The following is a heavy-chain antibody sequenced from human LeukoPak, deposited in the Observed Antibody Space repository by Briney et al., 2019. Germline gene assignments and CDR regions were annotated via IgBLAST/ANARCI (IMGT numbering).Heavy chain of an antibody. CDR3: ARGSFSGSYYNEPGIDAFDI. V-gene: IGHV3-13*05. CDR1: GFTFSSYD. J-gene: IGHJ3*02. Sequence: PGGSLRLSCAASGFTFSSYDMHWVRQATGKGLEWVSAIGTAGDPYYPGSVKGRFTISRENAKNSLYLQMNSLRAGDTAVYYCARGSFSGSYYNEPGIDAFDIWGQGTMVTVSS. D-gene: IGHD3-10*01. CDR2: IGTAGDP.